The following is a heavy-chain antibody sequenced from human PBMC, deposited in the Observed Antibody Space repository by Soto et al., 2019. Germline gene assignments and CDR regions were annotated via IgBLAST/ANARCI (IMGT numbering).Heavy chain of an antibody. D-gene: IGHD6-6*01. CDR1: GGSISSSSYY. V-gene: IGHV4-39*01. CDR3: ARAHDQDSSSPYFDY. J-gene: IGHJ4*02. Sequence: PSETLSLTCTVSGGSISSSSYYWGWIRQPPGKGLEWIGSIYYSGSTYYNPSLKSRVTISVDTSKNQFSLKLSSVTAADTAVYYCARAHDQDSSSPYFDYWGQGTLVT. CDR2: IYYSGST.